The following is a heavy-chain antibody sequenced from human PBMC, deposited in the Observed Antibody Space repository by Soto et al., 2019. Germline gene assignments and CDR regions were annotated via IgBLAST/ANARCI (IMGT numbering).Heavy chain of an antibody. D-gene: IGHD3-3*01. CDR3: AKSLENTWDTSYFHY. Sequence: EVQLLESGGGLVHPGGSLRLSCAASGFTFRDYSMSWVRQAPGKGLEWVSGISGTGGSTYYADSVKGRFTIARDNSRNTLYLQISSLRAEDTAVYYCAKSLENTWDTSYFHYWGQGTRLTVSS. V-gene: IGHV3-23*01. CDR1: GFTFRDYS. CDR2: ISGTGGST. J-gene: IGHJ4*02.